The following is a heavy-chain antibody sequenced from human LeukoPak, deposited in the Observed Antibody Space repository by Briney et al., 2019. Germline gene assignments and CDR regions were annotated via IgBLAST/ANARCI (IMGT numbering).Heavy chain of an antibody. CDR1: GFTSSSYG. CDR3: ARVGGFCSGGACNPGAYDM. Sequence: PGGSLRLSCAASGFTSSSYGMHWVRQAPGKGLEWVAFIRYDGSNKYYADSVKGRFTISRDNSKNTLYLQMGSLRAEDTAVYYCARVGGFCSGGACNPGAYDMWGQGTTVTVSS. D-gene: IGHD2-15*01. V-gene: IGHV3-30*02. CDR2: IRYDGSNK. J-gene: IGHJ3*02.